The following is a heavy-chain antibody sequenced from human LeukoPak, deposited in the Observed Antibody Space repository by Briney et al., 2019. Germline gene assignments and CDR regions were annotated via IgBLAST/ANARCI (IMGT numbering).Heavy chain of an antibody. CDR2: IYYSGST. CDR1: GGSISSGGYY. D-gene: IGHD5-12*01. CDR3: ARDRSGYGALSYYGMDV. J-gene: IGHJ6*02. V-gene: IGHV4-31*03. Sequence: SQTLSLTCTVSGGSISSGGYYWSWIRQHPGKGLEWIGYIYYSGSTYYNPSLKSRVTISVDTSKNQFSLKLTSVTAADTAVYYCARDRSGYGALSYYGMDVWGQGTTVTVSS.